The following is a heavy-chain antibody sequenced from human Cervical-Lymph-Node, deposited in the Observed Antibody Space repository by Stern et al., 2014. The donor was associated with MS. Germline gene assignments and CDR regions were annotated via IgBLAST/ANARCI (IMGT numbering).Heavy chain of an antibody. CDR3: TKRESDFWSGGFDP. CDR1: GFTFSVYG. V-gene: IGHV3-30*18. D-gene: IGHD3-3*01. J-gene: IGHJ5*02. CDR2: ISYDGSNK. Sequence: VQLVESGGGVVQPGRSLRVSCAASGFTFSVYGMHWVRQAPGKGLEWVALISYDGSNKSYADSVKGRFTISRDNSKDTLYLQMNSLRSEDTAVYYCTKRESDFWSGGFDPWGQGTLVTVSS.